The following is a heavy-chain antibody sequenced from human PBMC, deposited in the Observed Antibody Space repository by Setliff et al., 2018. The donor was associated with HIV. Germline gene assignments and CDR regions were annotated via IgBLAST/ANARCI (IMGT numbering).Heavy chain of an antibody. CDR2: INPSGGST. CDR1: GYTFTSYY. D-gene: IGHD2-2*01. V-gene: IGHV1-46*01. J-gene: IGHJ4*02. CDR3: ARSDPFIVVLPSAINAFDY. Sequence: GASVKVSCKASGYTFTSYYMHWVRQAPGQGLEWMGIINPSGGSTSYAQKCQGRVTMTRDTSTSTVYMELSSLRSEDTAVYYCARSDPFIVVLPSAINAFDYWGQGTLVTVSS.